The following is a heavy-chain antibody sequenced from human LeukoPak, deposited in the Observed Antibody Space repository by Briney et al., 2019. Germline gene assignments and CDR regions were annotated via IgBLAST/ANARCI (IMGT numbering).Heavy chain of an antibody. CDR3: ARQGGGFWYFDL. J-gene: IGHJ2*01. Sequence: SETLPLTCTVSGGSISSYYWSWIRQPPGKGLEWIGYIYYSGSTNYNPSLKSRVTMSVDTSKNQFSLKLSSVTAADTAVYYCARQGGGFWYFDLWGRGTLVTASS. D-gene: IGHD6-25*01. CDR2: IYYSGST. CDR1: GGSISSYY. V-gene: IGHV4-59*08.